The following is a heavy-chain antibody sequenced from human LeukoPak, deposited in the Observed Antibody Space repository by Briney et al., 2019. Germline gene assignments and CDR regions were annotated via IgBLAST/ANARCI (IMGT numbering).Heavy chain of an antibody. CDR2: IYYSGST. J-gene: IGHJ3*02. V-gene: IGHV4-39*01. CDR3: ARSYYDSSGYPEAFDI. D-gene: IGHD3-22*01. Sequence: SETLSRTGTVSGGSISSSSYYWGWIRQPPGKGLEWIGSIYYSGSTYYNPSLKSRVTISVDTSKNQFSLKLSSVTAADTAVYYCARSYYDSSGYPEAFDIWGQGTMVTVSS. CDR1: GGSISSSSYY.